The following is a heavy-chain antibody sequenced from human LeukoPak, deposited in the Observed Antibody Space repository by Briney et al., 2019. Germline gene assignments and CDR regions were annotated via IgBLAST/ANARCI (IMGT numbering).Heavy chain of an antibody. Sequence: GGSLRLSFAASGFTFSSYGMHWVRQAPGKGLEWVAVISYDGSNKYYADSVKGRFTISRDNSKNTLYLQMGSLRAEDMAVYYCATASTPLNWGQNAFDIWGQGTMVTVSS. CDR3: ATASTPLNWGQNAFDI. J-gene: IGHJ3*02. D-gene: IGHD7-27*01. V-gene: IGHV3-30*03. CDR2: ISYDGSNK. CDR1: GFTFSSYG.